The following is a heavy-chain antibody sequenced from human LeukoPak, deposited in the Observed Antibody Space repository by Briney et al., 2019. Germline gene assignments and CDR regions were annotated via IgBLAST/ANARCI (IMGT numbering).Heavy chain of an antibody. J-gene: IGHJ5*02. D-gene: IGHD6-13*01. Sequence: SETLSLTCTVSGGSISSSSYYWGWIRQPPGKGLEWIGSIYYSGSTYYNPSLKSRVTISVDTSKNQFSLKLSSVTAADTAVYYCARTLSSSWYLGEFDPWGQGTLVTVSS. CDR1: GGSISSSSYY. V-gene: IGHV4-39*07. CDR2: IYYSGST. CDR3: ARTLSSSWYLGEFDP.